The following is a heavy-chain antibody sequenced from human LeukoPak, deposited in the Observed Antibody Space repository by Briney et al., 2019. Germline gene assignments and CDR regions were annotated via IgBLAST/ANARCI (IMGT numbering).Heavy chain of an antibody. CDR1: GYSFTSYW. V-gene: IGHV5-51*01. J-gene: IGHJ4*02. CDR3: ARSLDTFFDY. Sequence: GESLMISCKGSGYSFTSYWIGWGRQMPGKGLEWMGIIYPGDSDTRYSPSFQGQVTISADKAISTAYLQWSSLKASNTAMYYCARSLDTFFDYWGQGTLVTVPS. CDR2: IYPGDSDT. D-gene: IGHD5-18*01.